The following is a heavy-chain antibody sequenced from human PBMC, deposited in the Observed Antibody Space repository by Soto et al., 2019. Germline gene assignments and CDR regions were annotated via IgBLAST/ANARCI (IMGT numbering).Heavy chain of an antibody. CDR1: GFTFSSYG. CDR2: ISYDGSNK. CDR3: AKGGMYSGSYDTGGDIDY. J-gene: IGHJ4*02. Sequence: QVQLVESGGGVVQPGRSLRLSCAASGFTFSSYGMHWVRQAPGKGLEWVAVISYDGSNKYYADSVKGRFTISRDNSKNTLYLQMNSLRAEDTAVYYWAKGGMYSGSYDTGGDIDYWGQGTLVTVSS. D-gene: IGHD1-26*01. V-gene: IGHV3-30*18.